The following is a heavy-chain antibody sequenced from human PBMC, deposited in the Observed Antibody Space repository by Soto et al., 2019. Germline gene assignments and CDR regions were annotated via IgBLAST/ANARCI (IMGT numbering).Heavy chain of an antibody. CDR3: ARVREYCSSTSCYTFDY. V-gene: IGHV1-18*01. Sequence: QVQLVQSGAEVKKPVASVKVSCKASGYTFTSYGISWVRQAPGQGLEWMGWISAYNGNTNYAQKLQGRVTMTTDTSTSTAYMELRSLRSDDTAVYYCARVREYCSSTSCYTFDYWGQGTLVTVSS. J-gene: IGHJ4*02. CDR2: ISAYNGNT. D-gene: IGHD2-2*02. CDR1: GYTFTSYG.